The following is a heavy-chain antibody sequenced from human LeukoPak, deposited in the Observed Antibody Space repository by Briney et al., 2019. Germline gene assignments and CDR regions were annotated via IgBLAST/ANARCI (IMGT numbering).Heavy chain of an antibody. V-gene: IGHV3-7*03. D-gene: IGHD6-19*01. Sequence: GGSLRLSCAASGFTFSNYWMNWVRQAPGKGLECLANIKQDGSETYYADSVKGRFTISRDNSKNTLYLQMNSLRAEVTAVYYCAKSIAVADHRYFDYWGQGTLVTVSS. CDR2: IKQDGSET. CDR1: GFTFSNYW. J-gene: IGHJ4*02. CDR3: AKSIAVADHRYFDY.